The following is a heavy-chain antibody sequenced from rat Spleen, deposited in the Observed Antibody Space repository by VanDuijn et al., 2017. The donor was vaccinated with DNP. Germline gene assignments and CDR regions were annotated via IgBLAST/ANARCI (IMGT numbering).Heavy chain of an antibody. CDR2: IKTDGGST. D-gene: IGHD1-11*01. J-gene: IGHJ4*01. Sequence: EVQLVETGGALVQPGRSLKLSCAASGFTFSSYWMYWIRQVPGKGLEWIASIKTDGGSTSYPDSVKGRFTISRDHAENTVYLQMNSLRSEDTATYYCAKDRDGGYAMDAWGQGTSVTVSS. V-gene: IGHV5-58*01. CDR1: GFTFSSYW. CDR3: AKDRDGGYAMDA.